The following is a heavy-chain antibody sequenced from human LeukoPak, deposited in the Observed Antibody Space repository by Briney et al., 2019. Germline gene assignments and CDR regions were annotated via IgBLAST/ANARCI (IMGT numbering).Heavy chain of an antibody. V-gene: IGHV3-30-3*01. Sequence: PGGSLRLSCAASGFTFSTYAMHWVRQAPGKGLEWVAVISFDGTNIYYADSVKGRSTISRDNSKNTLYLQMNSLTVDDTGLYYCARRSEPFVVAAAIDYWGQGTLVTVSS. CDR1: GFTFSTYA. D-gene: IGHD2-2*01. CDR3: ARRSEPFVVAAAIDY. J-gene: IGHJ4*02. CDR2: ISFDGTNI.